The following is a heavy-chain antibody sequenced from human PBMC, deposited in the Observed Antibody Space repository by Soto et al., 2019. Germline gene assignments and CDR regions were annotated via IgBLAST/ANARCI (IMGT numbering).Heavy chain of an antibody. V-gene: IGHV4-39*01. CDR2: IYYSGST. Sequence: QLQLQESGPGLVKPSETLSLTCTVSGGSISSSSYYWGWIRQPPGKGLEWIGSIYYSGSTYYNPSLKSRVTISVDTSKNQFSLKLSSVTAADTAVYYCARLITIFGAANYYYGMDVWGQGTTLTVSS. J-gene: IGHJ6*02. CDR3: ARLITIFGAANYYYGMDV. CDR1: GGSISSSSYY. D-gene: IGHD3-3*01.